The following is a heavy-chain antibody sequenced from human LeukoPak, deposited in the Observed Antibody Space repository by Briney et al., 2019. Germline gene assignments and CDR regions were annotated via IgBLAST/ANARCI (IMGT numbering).Heavy chain of an antibody. CDR3: ARGLRHNAGDY. V-gene: IGHV3-21*01. J-gene: IGHJ4*02. CDR1: GFTFQNFD. CDR2: ISRSGAYA. D-gene: IGHD1-1*01. Sequence: GMSLRLSCAASGFTFQNFDMSWVRQAPGKGLEWVSSISRSGAYAHYADSVKGRFTISRDNAKNSLYLQMNSLRAEDTAVYYCARGLRHNAGDYWGQGTLVTVSS.